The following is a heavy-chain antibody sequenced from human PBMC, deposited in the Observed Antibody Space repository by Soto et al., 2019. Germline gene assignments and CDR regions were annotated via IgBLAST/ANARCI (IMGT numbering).Heavy chain of an antibody. J-gene: IGHJ5*02. CDR2: IIPIFGTA. CDR3: ARLSQYQQLWGNSNWFDP. V-gene: IGHV1-69*12. CDR1: GGTFSSYA. Sequence: QVQLVQSGAEVKKPGSSVKVSCKASGGTFSSYAISWVRQAPGQGLEWMGGIIPIFGTANYAQKFQGRVTVTADESTSTAYMELSSLRSEDTAVYYCARLSQYQQLWGNSNWFDPWGQGTLVTVSS. D-gene: IGHD2-2*01.